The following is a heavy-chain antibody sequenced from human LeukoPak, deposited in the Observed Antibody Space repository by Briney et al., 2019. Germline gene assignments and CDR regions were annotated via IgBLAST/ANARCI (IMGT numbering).Heavy chain of an antibody. V-gene: IGHV1-2*02. CDR2: INPNSGGT. CDR1: GGTFSSYA. J-gene: IGHJ5*02. CDR3: ARGLLMFWFDP. Sequence: GASVKVSCKASGGTFSSYAISWVRQAPGQGLEWMGWINPNSGGTNYAQKFQGRVTMTRDTSISTAYMELSRLRSDDTAVYYCARGLLMFWFDPWGQGTLVTVSS. D-gene: IGHD2-15*01.